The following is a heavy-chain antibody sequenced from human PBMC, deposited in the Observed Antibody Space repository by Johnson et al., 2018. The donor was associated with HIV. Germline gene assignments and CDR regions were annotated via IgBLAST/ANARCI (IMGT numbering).Heavy chain of an antibody. CDR1: GFTFSSYA. CDR2: ISGRVGNT. Sequence: VQLVESGGGLVQPGGSLRLSCAASGFTFSSYAMSWVRQAPGKGLEWVSAISGRVGNTYYAHSVKGRFTISSDNSKNTLYLQMNSLRAEDTAVYYWAKSSRRDIDKDDAFDIWGQGTMVTVSS. V-gene: IGHV3-23*04. J-gene: IGHJ3*02. D-gene: IGHD2-15*01. CDR3: AKSSRRDIDKDDAFDI.